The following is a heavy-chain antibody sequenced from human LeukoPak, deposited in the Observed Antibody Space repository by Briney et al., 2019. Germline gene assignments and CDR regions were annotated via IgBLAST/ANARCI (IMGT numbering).Heavy chain of an antibody. V-gene: IGHV3-49*04. J-gene: IGHJ4*02. CDR1: GFTFSSYW. CDR2: IRSKAYGGTT. Sequence: GGSLRLSCAASGFTFSSYWMSWVRQAPGKGLEWVGFIRSKAYGGTTEYAASVKGRFTISRDDSKSIAYLQMNSLKTEDTAVYYCTRGGGYSYGYVDYWGQGTLVTVSS. D-gene: IGHD5-18*01. CDR3: TRGGGYSYGYVDY.